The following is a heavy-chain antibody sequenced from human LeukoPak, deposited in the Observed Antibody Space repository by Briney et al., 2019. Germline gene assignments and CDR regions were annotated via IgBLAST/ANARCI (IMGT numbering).Heavy chain of an antibody. D-gene: IGHD3-10*01. V-gene: IGHV3-74*01. CDR1: GSTFSSYW. CDR2: INGDGSIT. CDR3: ARGGIRFIDY. J-gene: IGHJ4*02. Sequence: PGGSLRLSCAASGSTFSSYWMHWVRQAPGRGLVWVSRINGDGSITNYADSVKGRFTTSRDNAKNTLYVQMNSLRAEDTAVYYCARGGIRFIDYWGQGTLVTVSS.